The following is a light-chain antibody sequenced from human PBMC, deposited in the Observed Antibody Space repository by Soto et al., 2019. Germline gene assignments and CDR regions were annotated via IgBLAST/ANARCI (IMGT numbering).Light chain of an antibody. CDR3: QQRSDLPLT. CDR1: QSVGNI. Sequence: EIVLTQSPATLSLSPGDRATLSCRASQSVGNILAWYQQKPGQPPRLLMYDASERATGVPVRFSGSGSGADFTLPISSLEPDDFAVYYCQQRSDLPLTFGGGTKVEIK. V-gene: IGKV3-11*01. CDR2: DAS. J-gene: IGKJ4*01.